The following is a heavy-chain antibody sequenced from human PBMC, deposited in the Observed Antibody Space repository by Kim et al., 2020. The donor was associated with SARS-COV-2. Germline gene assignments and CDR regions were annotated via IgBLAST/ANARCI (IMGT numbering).Heavy chain of an antibody. V-gene: IGHV3-74*01. J-gene: IGHJ6*02. CDR2: INGDGSGT. Sequence: GWSLRLSCAASGFTFSSYWMHWVRQAPGKGLVWVSRINGDGSGTNFADSVTGRFSISRDNAKNTLYLQMNSLRAEDTAVYYCARAVATASRSMDVWGQGTAVTVSS. D-gene: IGHD2-21*02. CDR3: ARAVATASRSMDV. CDR1: GFTFSSYW.